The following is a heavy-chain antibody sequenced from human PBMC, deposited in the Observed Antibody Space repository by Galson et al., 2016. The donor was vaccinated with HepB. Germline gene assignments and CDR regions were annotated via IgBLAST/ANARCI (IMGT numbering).Heavy chain of an antibody. J-gene: IGHJ4*02. V-gene: IGHV3-30*03. CDR2: ISNDGSDT. Sequence: SLRLSCAASGFTFSAYGMHWVRQAPGKGLDWVAFISNDGSDTYYPDSAKGRFTISRDNSKNTLYLQMNSLGAEDTALYYCARDPGLYYFDSWGQGTLVTVSS. CDR1: GFTFSAYG. CDR3: ARDPGLYYFDS.